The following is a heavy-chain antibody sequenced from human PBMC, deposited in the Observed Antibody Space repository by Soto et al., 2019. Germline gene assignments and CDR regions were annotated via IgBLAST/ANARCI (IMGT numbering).Heavy chain of an antibody. D-gene: IGHD3-3*01. J-gene: IGHJ2*01. CDR2: IIPIFGTA. CDR1: GGTFSSYA. V-gene: IGHV1-69*01. Sequence: QVQLVQSGAEVKKPGSSVKVSCKASGGTFSSYAISWVRQAPGQGLEWMGGIIPIFGTANYAQKFQGRVTITADESTSTAYMELSSLRSDDTAVYYCASLYDDFWSGYYYNWYFDLWGRGTLVTVSS. CDR3: ASLYDDFWSGYYYNWYFDL.